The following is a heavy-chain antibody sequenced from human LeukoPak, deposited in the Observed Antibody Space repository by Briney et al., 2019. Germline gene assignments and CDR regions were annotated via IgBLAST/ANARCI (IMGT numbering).Heavy chain of an antibody. CDR2: IIPIFGTA. V-gene: IGHV1-69*06. CDR1: GGTFSSYA. CDR3: ARAEQWLVRGFDI. Sequence: SVKVSCKASGGTFSSYAISWVRQAPGQGLEWMGGIIPIFGTANYAQKFQGRVTITADKSTSTAYMELSSLRSEDTAVYYCARAEQWLVRGFDIWGQGTMVTVSS. D-gene: IGHD6-19*01. J-gene: IGHJ3*02.